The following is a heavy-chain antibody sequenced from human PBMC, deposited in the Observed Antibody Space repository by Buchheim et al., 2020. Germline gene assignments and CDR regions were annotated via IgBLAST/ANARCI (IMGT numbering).Heavy chain of an antibody. V-gene: IGHV4-59*01. CDR2: FYHSWST. CDR1: GGSISSYY. J-gene: IGHJ4*02. CDR3: ARVGISGTNDY. D-gene: IGHD2-8*01. Sequence: QVQLQESGPGLVKPSETPSLTCTVSGGSISSYYWSWIRQPPGKGLEWIGYFYHSWSTNYNPSLKSRVTISVDTSKNQFSLKLSSVTAADTAVYYCARVGISGTNDYWGQGTL.